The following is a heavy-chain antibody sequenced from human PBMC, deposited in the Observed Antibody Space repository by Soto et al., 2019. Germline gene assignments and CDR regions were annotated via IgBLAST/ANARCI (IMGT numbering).Heavy chain of an antibody. CDR3: ARGGLIAPTPRSIDY. J-gene: IGHJ4*02. CDR2: IGSSGYI. Sequence: NPGGSLRLSCAASGFTFSDYYMSWIRQAPGKGLEWVSYIGSSGYINYADSVKGRFTISRDNAKNSFYLQMNSLSAEDTAVYHCARGGLIAPTPRSIDYWGQGTLVTVSS. D-gene: IGHD3-22*01. CDR1: GFTFSDYY. V-gene: IGHV3-11*06.